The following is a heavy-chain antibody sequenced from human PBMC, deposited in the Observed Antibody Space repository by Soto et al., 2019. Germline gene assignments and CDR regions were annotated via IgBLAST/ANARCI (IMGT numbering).Heavy chain of an antibody. CDR1: GFSLTTCGVG. D-gene: IGHD3-3*01. CDR3: AHRVLRTVFGLVTTTAIYFDF. Sequence: QITLNESGPTQVNPRQTLTLTCTFSGFSLTTCGVGVGWIRQSPGKAPEWLALIYWDDDKRYSPSLKSRLTITKDTSKNQVVLTMADLDPADTATYYCAHRVLRTVFGLVTTTAIYFDFWGQGTPVAVSS. CDR2: IYWDDDK. V-gene: IGHV2-5*02. J-gene: IGHJ4*02.